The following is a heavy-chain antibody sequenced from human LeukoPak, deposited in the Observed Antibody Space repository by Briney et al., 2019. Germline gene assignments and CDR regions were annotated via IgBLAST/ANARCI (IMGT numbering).Heavy chain of an antibody. D-gene: IGHD6-19*01. CDR1: GYTFTSYY. CDR2: INPSGGST. V-gene: IGHV1-46*01. CDR3: AREWVAVAGTGGMDY. J-gene: IGHJ4*02. Sequence: GASVKVSCKASGYTFTSYYMHWVRQAPGQGLEWMGIINPSGGSTSYAQKFQGRVTMTRDMSTSTVYMELSSLRSEDTAVYYCAREWVAVAGTGGMDYWGQGTLVTVSS.